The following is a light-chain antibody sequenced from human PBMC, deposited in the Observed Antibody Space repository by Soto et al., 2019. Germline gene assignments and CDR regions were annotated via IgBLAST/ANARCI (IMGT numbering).Light chain of an antibody. CDR2: GNR. CDR1: NSNLGAGYD. V-gene: IGLV1-40*01. CDR3: QAYDDSLTAFV. Sequence: QSVLTQPPSVSGAPGQRVTISCTGKNSNLGAGYDVHWYQQLPGAAPKLVIFGNRNRPSGVPERFSGSKSGTSASLAITGLQAEDKADSYCQAYDDSLTAFVFGGGTKLTVL. J-gene: IGLJ3*02.